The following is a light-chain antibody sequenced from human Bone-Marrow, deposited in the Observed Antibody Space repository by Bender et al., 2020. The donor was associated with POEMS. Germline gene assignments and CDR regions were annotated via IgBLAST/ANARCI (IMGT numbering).Light chain of an antibody. V-gene: IGLV2-14*02. CDR1: SYSDVGSYNV. Sequence: QSALTQPASVSGSPGQSITISCSGTSYSDVGSYNVVSWYQQHPGKAPKLILYEDSKRPSGVSHRFSGSKSGNTASLTISGLQAEDEADYFCYSYTSSSTYVFGTGTKVTVL. CDR3: YSYTSSSTYV. CDR2: EDS. J-gene: IGLJ1*01.